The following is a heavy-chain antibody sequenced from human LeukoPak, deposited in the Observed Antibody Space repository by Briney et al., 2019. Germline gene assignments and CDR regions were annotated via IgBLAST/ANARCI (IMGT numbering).Heavy chain of an antibody. J-gene: IGHJ4*02. CDR2: IYPSDSDT. CDR1: GYSFTSYW. V-gene: IGHV5-51*01. Sequence: GESLKIFRKGSGYSFTSYWIGWVRQMPGKGPDWMGIIYPSDSDTRYSPSFQGQVTISADKSISTAYLQWSSLKASDTAMYYCARQIKSRPLYYFDYWGQGTLVTVSS. CDR3: ARQIKSRPLYYFDY.